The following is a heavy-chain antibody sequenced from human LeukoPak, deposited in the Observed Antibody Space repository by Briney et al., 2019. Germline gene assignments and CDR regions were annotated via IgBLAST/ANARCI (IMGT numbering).Heavy chain of an antibody. CDR3: ARADYGSGSPRCGMDV. J-gene: IGHJ6*02. V-gene: IGHV3-13*01. CDR2: IGTAVDT. Sequence: PGGSLRLSCAASGFTFSRYDMHWIRQATGKGLEWVSAIGTAVDTFYPDSATGRFTISRENAKKTMYLQMKSLRAGETAVYYSARADYGSGSPRCGMDVWGQGTTVTV. CDR1: GFTFSRYD. D-gene: IGHD3-10*01.